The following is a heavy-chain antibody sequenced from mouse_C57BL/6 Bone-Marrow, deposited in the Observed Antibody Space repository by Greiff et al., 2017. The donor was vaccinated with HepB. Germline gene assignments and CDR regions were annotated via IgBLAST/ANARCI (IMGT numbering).Heavy chain of an antibody. CDR2: ISYDGSN. V-gene: IGHV3-6*01. CDR1: GYSITSGYY. J-gene: IGHJ3*01. D-gene: IGHD2-5*01. CDR3: ARGNYSNYDGFAY. Sequence: EVKLMESGPGLVKPSQSLSLTCSVTGYSITSGYYWNWIRQFPGNKLEWMGYISYDGSNNYNPSLKNRISITRDTSKNQFFLKLNSVTTEDTATYYCARGNYSNYDGFAYWGQGTLVTVSA.